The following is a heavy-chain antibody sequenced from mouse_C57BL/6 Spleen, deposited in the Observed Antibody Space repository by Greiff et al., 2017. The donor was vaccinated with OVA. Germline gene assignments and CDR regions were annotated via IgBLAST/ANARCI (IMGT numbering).Heavy chain of an antibody. D-gene: IGHD2-5*01. V-gene: IGHV2-6*03. CDR3: ARAYYSNAYAMDD. J-gene: IGHJ4*01. CDR1: GFSLTSYG. Sequence: QVQLKESGPGLVAPSQSLSITCTVSGFSLTSYGVHWVRQPPGKGLEWLVVIWSDGSTTYNSALKSRLSISKDNSKSQVFLKMNSLQTDDTAMYYCARAYYSNAYAMDDWGQGTSVTVSS. CDR2: IWSDGST.